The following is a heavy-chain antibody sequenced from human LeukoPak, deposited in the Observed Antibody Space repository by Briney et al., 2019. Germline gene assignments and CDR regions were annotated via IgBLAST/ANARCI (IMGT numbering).Heavy chain of an antibody. CDR3: TRGGVDY. D-gene: IGHD3-10*01. J-gene: IGHJ4*02. CDR2: INTDGSGT. CDR1: GFTFSSYW. Sequence: GGSLRLSCAASGFTFSSYWMHWVRQAPGKGLVWVSRINTDGSGTSYADSVKGRLTISRDNAKNTLYLQMSSLRAEDTAVYYCTRGGVDYWGQGTLVTVSS. V-gene: IGHV3-74*01.